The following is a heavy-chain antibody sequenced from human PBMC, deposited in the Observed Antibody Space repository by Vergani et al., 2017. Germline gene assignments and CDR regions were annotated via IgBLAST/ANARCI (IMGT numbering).Heavy chain of an antibody. Sequence: EVQLVESGGGFIQPGGSLRLSCAASGFTVSTNYMSWVRQAPGKGLEWVSVIDSGGSTYYADSVKGRFTISRDNSKNTVYLQMNSLRAEDTAVYYCARDQNYGSGSWDYWGQGTLVTVSS. D-gene: IGHD3-10*01. V-gene: IGHV3-53*01. CDR1: GFTVSTNY. J-gene: IGHJ4*02. CDR2: IDSGGST. CDR3: ARDQNYGSGSWDY.